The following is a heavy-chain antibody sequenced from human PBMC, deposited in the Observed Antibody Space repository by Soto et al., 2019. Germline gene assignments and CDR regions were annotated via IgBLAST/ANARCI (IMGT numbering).Heavy chain of an antibody. D-gene: IGHD3-3*01. J-gene: IGHJ6*02. Sequence: SEALPRTCAISGDSVSSNSAAWNWIRQSPSRGLEWLGRTYYRSKWYNDYAVSVKSRITINPDTSKNQFSLQLNSVTPEDTAVYYCARVGYYDFWSGYQSYHYYGMDVWGPGSTVSVS. CDR1: GDSVSSNSAA. V-gene: IGHV6-1*01. CDR3: ARVGYYDFWSGYQSYHYYGMDV. CDR2: TYYRSKWYN.